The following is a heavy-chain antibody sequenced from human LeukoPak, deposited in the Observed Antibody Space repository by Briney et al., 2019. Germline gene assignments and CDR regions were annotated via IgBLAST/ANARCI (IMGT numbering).Heavy chain of an antibody. D-gene: IGHD6-13*01. CDR1: GGSISSSSYY. Sequence: PSETLSLTCTVSGGSISSSSYYWGWIRQPPGKGLEWIGRIYTSGSTNYNPSLKSRVTMSVDTSKNQFSLKLSSVTAADTAVYYCARDRGYSSSWYVYYYYYMDVWGKGTTVTISS. CDR2: IYTSGST. CDR3: ARDRGYSSSWYVYYYYYMDV. J-gene: IGHJ6*03. V-gene: IGHV4-39*07.